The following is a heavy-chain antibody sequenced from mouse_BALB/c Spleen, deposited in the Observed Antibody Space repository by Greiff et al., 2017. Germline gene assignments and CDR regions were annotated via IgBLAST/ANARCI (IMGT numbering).Heavy chain of an antibody. V-gene: IGHV2-9*02. Sequence: QVQLQQSGPGLVAPSQSLSITCTVSGFSLTSYGVHWVRQPPGKGLEWLGVIWAGGSTNYNSALMSRLSISKDNSKSQVFLKMNSLQTDDTAMYYGAREKLRSSSSEYWGQGTTLTVSA. CDR3: AREKLRSSSSEY. CDR1: GFSLTSYG. D-gene: IGHD1-1*01. CDR2: IWAGGST. J-gene: IGHJ2*01.